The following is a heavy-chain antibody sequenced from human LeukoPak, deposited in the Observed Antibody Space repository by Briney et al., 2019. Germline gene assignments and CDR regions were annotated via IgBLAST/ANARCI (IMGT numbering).Heavy chain of an antibody. Sequence: GGSLRLSCAASGFTFSNAWMGWVRQAPGKGLEWVGRIKSKTDGGTTDYAAPVKGRFTISRDDSKNTLYLQMNSLKTEDTAVYYCTTRPVVPAAIRFLDYWGQGTLVTVSS. V-gene: IGHV3-15*01. CDR1: GFTFSNAW. J-gene: IGHJ4*02. CDR3: TTRPVVPAAIRFLDY. D-gene: IGHD2-2*02. CDR2: IKSKTDGGTT.